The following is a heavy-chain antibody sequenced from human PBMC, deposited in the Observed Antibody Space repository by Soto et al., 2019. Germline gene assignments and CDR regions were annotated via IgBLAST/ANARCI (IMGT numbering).Heavy chain of an antibody. J-gene: IGHJ6*02. CDR1: GGSISSGGYY. V-gene: IGHV4-31*03. CDR2: IYYSGST. D-gene: IGHD6-13*01. CDR3: ARDRHSSSWEVDYYYYGMDV. Sequence: QVQLQESGPGLVKPSQTLSLTCTVSGGSISSGGYYWSWIRQHPGKGLEWIGYIYYSGSTYYNPSLKSRVTISVDTSKNQFSLKLSSVTAADTAVYYCARDRHSSSWEVDYYYYGMDVWGQGTTVTVSS.